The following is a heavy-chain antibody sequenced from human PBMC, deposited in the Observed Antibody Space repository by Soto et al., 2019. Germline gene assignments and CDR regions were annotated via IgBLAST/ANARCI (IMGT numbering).Heavy chain of an antibody. J-gene: IGHJ5*02. D-gene: IGHD1-26*01. Sequence: QVQLVQSGAEVKKPGASVNVCSKASGNTFTRFYIHWVRQAPGQGLEWMGIINPRSGDTTYAEKFQGRITVTRVTSTSTVYMELTSLRYEDTAIYYCARVALSGGGWLDPWGHGTLVTVSS. CDR2: INPRSGDT. V-gene: IGHV1-46*01. CDR1: GNTFTRFY. CDR3: ARVALSGGGWLDP.